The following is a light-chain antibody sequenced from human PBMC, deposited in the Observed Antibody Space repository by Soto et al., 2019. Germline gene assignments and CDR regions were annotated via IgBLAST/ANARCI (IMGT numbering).Light chain of an antibody. CDR1: SSNIGSNY. J-gene: IGLJ3*02. CDR3: AAWDDSLRRV. Sequence: QSVLTQPPSASGTPGQRVTISCSGSSSNIGSNYVYWYQQLPGTAPKLLIYRNNQRPSGVPDRFSGSKSGTSASLAISGLRSEDEADYYCAAWDDSLRRVFGGGTKLTFL. CDR2: RNN. V-gene: IGLV1-47*01.